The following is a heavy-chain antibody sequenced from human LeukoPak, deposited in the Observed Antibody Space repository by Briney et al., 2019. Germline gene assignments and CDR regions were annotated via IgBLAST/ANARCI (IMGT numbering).Heavy chain of an antibody. CDR1: GYSSTSYW. Sequence: GESLQISCQGSGYSSTSYWIGWVRQMPGKGLEWMGIIYPGDSDTRYSPSFQGQVTISADKSISTAYLQWSSLKASDTAMYYCARLAALEGYDYVWGSYRYSVPLDYWGQGTLVTVSS. V-gene: IGHV5-51*01. D-gene: IGHD3-16*02. CDR3: ARLAALEGYDYVWGSYRYSVPLDY. CDR2: IYPGDSDT. J-gene: IGHJ4*02.